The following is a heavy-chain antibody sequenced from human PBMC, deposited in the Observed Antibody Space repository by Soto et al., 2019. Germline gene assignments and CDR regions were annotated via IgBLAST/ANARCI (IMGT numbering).Heavy chain of an antibody. V-gene: IGHV1-18*01. J-gene: IGHJ4*02. D-gene: IGHD2-8*01. Sequence: GASVKVSCKASGYTFTSYGISWVRQAPGQGLEWMGWISTFNSHTDYAQKVQGRVAMTTDRSTGTAYMELRSLRSDDTAVYYCARGPLDYPIPEFDYWGQGTLVNVSS. CDR3: ARGPLDYPIPEFDY. CDR1: GYTFTSYG. CDR2: ISTFNSHT.